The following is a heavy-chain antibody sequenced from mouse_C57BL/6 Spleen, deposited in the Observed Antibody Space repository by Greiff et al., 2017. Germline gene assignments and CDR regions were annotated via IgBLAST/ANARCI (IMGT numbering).Heavy chain of an antibody. CDR2: ISSGGSYT. CDR3: ARERDLTWFAY. Sequence: DVKLVESGGDLVKPGGSLKLSCAASGFTFSSYGMSWVRQTPDKRLEWVATISSGGSYTYYPDSVKGRFTISRDNAKNTLYLQMSSLKSEDTAMYYCARERDLTWFAYWGQGTLVTVSA. D-gene: IGHD3-3*01. CDR1: GFTFSSYG. V-gene: IGHV5-6*02. J-gene: IGHJ3*01.